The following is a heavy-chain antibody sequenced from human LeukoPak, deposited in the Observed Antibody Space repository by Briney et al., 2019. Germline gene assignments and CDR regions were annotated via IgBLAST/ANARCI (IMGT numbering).Heavy chain of an antibody. Sequence: GGSLRLSCAASGFSISTYWMSWVRQAPGKGLEWVANINQDGSDKYSVDSVKGRFTISRDNAKNSLYLEMNSLRADDTAVYYCARDLVVVGYSFSYGMDVWGQGTTVTVSS. CDR3: ARDLVVVGYSFSYGMDV. V-gene: IGHV3-7*01. D-gene: IGHD2-15*01. CDR2: INQDGSDK. J-gene: IGHJ6*02. CDR1: GFSISTYW.